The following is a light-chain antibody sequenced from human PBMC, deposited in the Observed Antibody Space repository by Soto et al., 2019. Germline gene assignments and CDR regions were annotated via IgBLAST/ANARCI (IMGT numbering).Light chain of an antibody. CDR3: SSYTSTSTVI. Sequence: QSVLTQPPSVSGSPGQSVTISCTGTSSDVGTYNRVYWYQQPPGTAPKLMIYEVSNRPSGVPDRFSGSKSANTASLTISGLQPEDEADYYCSSYTSTSTVIFGGGTKLTVL. CDR2: EVS. V-gene: IGLV2-18*02. J-gene: IGLJ2*01. CDR1: SSDVGTYNR.